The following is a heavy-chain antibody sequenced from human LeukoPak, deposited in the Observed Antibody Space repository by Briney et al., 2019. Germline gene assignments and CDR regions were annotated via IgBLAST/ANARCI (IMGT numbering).Heavy chain of an antibody. J-gene: IGHJ4*02. Sequence: GGSLRLSCAASGFTVSSNYMSWVRQAPGKGLEWVSVIYSGGSTYYADSVKGRFTISRDNSKNTLYLQMNSLRAEDTAVYYCAKDQVGAPLGHWGQGTLVTVSS. CDR3: AKDQVGAPLGH. D-gene: IGHD1-26*01. CDR2: IYSGGST. CDR1: GFTVSSNY. V-gene: IGHV3-66*01.